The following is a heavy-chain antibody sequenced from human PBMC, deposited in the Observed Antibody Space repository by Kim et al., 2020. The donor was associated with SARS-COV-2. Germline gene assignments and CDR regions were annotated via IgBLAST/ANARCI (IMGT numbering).Heavy chain of an antibody. V-gene: IGHV3-23*01. CDR2: ISGSADVT. J-gene: IGHJ4*02. CDR1: GFTFGSYS. Sequence: GGCLRLSCAASGFTFGSYSMSWVRQAPGKGPEWVSAISGSADVTNYADSVKGRFTISRDNSKNALYLQMTGLRADDTAVYYCAKGYGNSVSSFDYWGQGT. D-gene: IGHD3-16*01. CDR3: AKGYGNSVSSFDY.